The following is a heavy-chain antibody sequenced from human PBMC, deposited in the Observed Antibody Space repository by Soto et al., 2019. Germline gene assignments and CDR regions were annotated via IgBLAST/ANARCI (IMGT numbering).Heavy chain of an antibody. Sequence: QITLKESGPTLVKPTQTLTLTCTFSGFSLSTSGVGVGWIRQPPGKALDWLALIYWNDDKRYSPSLKIRLTITKDTSKNQVFLTMTNMDPVDTATYYCAHSRRFLEWLLYGAGWFDPWGQGTLVTVSS. CDR2: IYWNDDK. D-gene: IGHD3-3*01. CDR3: AHSRRFLEWLLYGAGWFDP. J-gene: IGHJ5*02. V-gene: IGHV2-5*01. CDR1: GFSLSTSGVG.